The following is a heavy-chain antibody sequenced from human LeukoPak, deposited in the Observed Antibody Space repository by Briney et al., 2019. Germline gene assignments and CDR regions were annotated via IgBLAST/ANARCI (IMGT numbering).Heavy chain of an antibody. J-gene: IGHJ4*02. Sequence: SETLSLTCAVSGGSISSGGYSWSWLRQPPGKGLEWLGYIYHSGSTYYNPSLKSRVTISVDRSKNQFSLKLSSVTAADTAVYYCARSYYDSSGYPRDYYFDYWGQGTLVTVSS. CDR2: IYHSGST. CDR3: ARSYYDSSGYPRDYYFDY. V-gene: IGHV4-30-2*01. D-gene: IGHD3-22*01. CDR1: GGSISSGGYS.